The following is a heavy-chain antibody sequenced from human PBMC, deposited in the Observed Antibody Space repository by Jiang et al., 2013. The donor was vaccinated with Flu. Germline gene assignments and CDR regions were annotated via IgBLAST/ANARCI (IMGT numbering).Heavy chain of an antibody. V-gene: IGHV6-1*01. Sequence: NWIRQSPSRGLEWLGRTFYRSKWYNDYAVSVKSRITINPDTSKNQFSLQLNSVTPEDTAVYFCARDYYDSSGYYYPQDYWGQGALVTVSS. CDR3: ARDYYDSSGYYYPQDY. CDR2: TFYRSKWYN. D-gene: IGHD3-22*01. J-gene: IGHJ4*02.